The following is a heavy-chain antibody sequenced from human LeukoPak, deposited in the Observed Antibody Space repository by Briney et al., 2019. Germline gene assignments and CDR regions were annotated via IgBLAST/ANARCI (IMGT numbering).Heavy chain of an antibody. J-gene: IGHJ4*02. CDR1: GFMFNDYA. CDR2: ISWNSGNM. CDR3: AREWFGEPLDY. D-gene: IGHD3-10*01. V-gene: IGHV3-9*01. Sequence: PGGSLRLSCAPSGFMFNDYALHWVRQAPGKGLEWVSSISWNSGNMYYVDSVKGRFTISRDNSKNTLYLQMNSLRAEDTAVYYCAREWFGEPLDYWGQGTLVTVSS.